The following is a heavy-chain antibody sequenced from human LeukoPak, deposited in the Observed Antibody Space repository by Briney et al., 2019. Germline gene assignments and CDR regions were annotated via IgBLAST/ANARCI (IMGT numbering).Heavy chain of an antibody. CDR1: GFTFSTYW. D-gene: IGHD3-3*01. V-gene: IGHV3-7*03. CDR3: VRGRSSLL. J-gene: IGHJ3*01. Sequence: GGSLRLSCVASGFTFSTYWMSWVRQAPGKGLEWVANIKQDGSERNYVDSVGGRFTISRDNAKNSLYLQMNSLRAEDTAVYYCVRGRSSLLWGQGTMVTVSS. CDR2: IKQDGSER.